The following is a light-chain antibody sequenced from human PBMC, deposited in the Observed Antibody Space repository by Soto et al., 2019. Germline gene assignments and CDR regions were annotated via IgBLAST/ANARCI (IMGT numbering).Light chain of an antibody. CDR1: QSVSGW. V-gene: IGKV1-5*01. CDR2: DAS. CDR3: HQYQSYS. J-gene: IGKJ1*01. Sequence: DIQMTQSPSTLSASVGDTVTVTCRASQSVSGWLAWYQQKPGEAPKLLIYDASSLESGVPSRFSGSGSGTDFTLTISSLQPDDFATYYCHQYQSYSFGQGTKVDIK.